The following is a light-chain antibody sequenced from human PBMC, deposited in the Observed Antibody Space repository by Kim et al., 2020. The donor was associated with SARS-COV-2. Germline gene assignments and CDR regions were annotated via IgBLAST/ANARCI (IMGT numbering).Light chain of an antibody. Sequence: DIQMTQSPSSLSASIGDRVTITCRASQDISNHLAWFQQKPGEAPKSLIHGASSLQNGVPSNFSGSGSGTEFILTISSLQPEDVGTYYCQQYHSYPPTFGQGTKVQI. V-gene: IGKV1-16*02. J-gene: IGKJ2*01. CDR2: GAS. CDR1: QDISNH. CDR3: QQYHSYPPT.